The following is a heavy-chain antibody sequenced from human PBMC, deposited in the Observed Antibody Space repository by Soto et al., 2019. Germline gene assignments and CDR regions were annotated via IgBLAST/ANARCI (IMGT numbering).Heavy chain of an antibody. CDR3: AREREGPIAAAGPLDFDY. D-gene: IGHD6-13*01. CDR1: GFTFSSYG. CDR2: IWYDGSNK. V-gene: IGHV3-33*01. Sequence: QVQLVESGGGVVQPGRSLRLSCAASGFTFSSYGMHWVRQAPGKGLEWVAVIWYDGSNKYYADSVKGRFTISRDNSKNTLYLQMNSLRAEDTAVYYCAREREGPIAAAGPLDFDYWGQGTLVTVSS. J-gene: IGHJ4*02.